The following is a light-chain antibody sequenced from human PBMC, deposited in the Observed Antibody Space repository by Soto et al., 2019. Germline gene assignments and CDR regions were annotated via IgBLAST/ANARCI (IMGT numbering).Light chain of an antibody. CDR2: AAS. CDR1: QGISNY. V-gene: IGKV1-27*01. Sequence: DIQMTQSPSSLTASVGDRVTITCRASQGISNYLSWYQQKPGKVPKLLIYAASTLQSGVPSRFSGSGSGTDFTLTISSLQPEDVATYYWQKYNSAPWTFGQGTKVEIK. J-gene: IGKJ1*01. CDR3: QKYNSAPWT.